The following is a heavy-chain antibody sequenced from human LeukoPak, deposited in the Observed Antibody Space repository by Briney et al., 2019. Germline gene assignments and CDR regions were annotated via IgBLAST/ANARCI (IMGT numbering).Heavy chain of an antibody. CDR1: GYTLTELS. Sequence: ASVKVSCKVSGYTLTELSMHWVRQAPGKGLEWMGGFDPEDGETIYAQKFQGRVTMTEDTSTDTAYMELSSLRPEDTAVYYCATVSRDLGWFDPWGQGTLVTVSS. CDR3: ATVSRDLGWFDP. V-gene: IGHV1-24*01. J-gene: IGHJ5*02. D-gene: IGHD7-27*01. CDR2: FDPEDGET.